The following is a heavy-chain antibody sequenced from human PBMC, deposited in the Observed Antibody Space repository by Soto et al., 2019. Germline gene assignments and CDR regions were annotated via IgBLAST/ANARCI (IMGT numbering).Heavy chain of an antibody. CDR3: AKDPRYIYGSSVDY. CDR2: ISYDGSNK. Sequence: QGQLVESGGGVVQPGRSLRLTCEVSGFTFSTYGMHWVRQAPGKGLEWVALISYDGSNKYYADSVKGRFTISRDNSKNTLFLQMNSLRAEDTAVYYCAKDPRYIYGSSVDYWGQGTLVTVSS. V-gene: IGHV3-30*18. D-gene: IGHD5-18*01. J-gene: IGHJ4*02. CDR1: GFTFSTYG.